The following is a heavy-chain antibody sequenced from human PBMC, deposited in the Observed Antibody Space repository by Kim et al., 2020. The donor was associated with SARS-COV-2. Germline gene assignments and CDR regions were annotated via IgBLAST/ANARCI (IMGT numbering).Heavy chain of an antibody. D-gene: IGHD1-1*01. CDR1: GGSISSSSYY. J-gene: IGHJ4*02. CDR3: ARKAPNDGRLDY. V-gene: IGHV4-39*07. CDR2: IYYSGST. Sequence: SETLSLTCTVSGGSISSSSYYWGWIRQPPGKGLEWIGSIYYSGSTYYNPSLKSRVTISVDTSKNQFSLKLSSVTAADTAVYYCARKAPNDGRLDYWGQGTLVTVSS.